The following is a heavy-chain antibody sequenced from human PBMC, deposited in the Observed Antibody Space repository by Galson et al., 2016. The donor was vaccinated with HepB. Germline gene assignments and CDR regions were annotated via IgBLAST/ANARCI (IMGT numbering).Heavy chain of an antibody. V-gene: IGHV1-69*13. Sequence: SVKVSCKVSRDTFSSYAINWLRQAPGQGLEWMGGSIPIFNTTPSAQKFQGRLTINADESTSTVYMELSSLRHEDTAVYYCARVVRQLSYGHPFEYWGQGTLVTVSS. J-gene: IGHJ4*02. D-gene: IGHD3-10*02. CDR2: SIPIFNTT. CDR3: ARVVRQLSYGHPFEY. CDR1: RDTFSSYA.